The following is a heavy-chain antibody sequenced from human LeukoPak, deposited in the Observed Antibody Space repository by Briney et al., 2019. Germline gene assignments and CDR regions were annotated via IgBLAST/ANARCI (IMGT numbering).Heavy chain of an antibody. CDR1: GFLFSSSA. J-gene: IGHJ4*02. Sequence: GGSLRLSCAPSGFLFSSSAMSWLRPATGKGLEWVSDLSAGSGNTHSADSVTGQFIISSDNSKNPLYLQVNSRRADGTAVLYCAKVLWVGSGRRYFDYWGQGTLVTVSS. CDR3: AKVLWVGSGRRYFDY. D-gene: IGHD3-3*01. CDR2: LSAGSGNT. V-gene: IGHV3-23*01.